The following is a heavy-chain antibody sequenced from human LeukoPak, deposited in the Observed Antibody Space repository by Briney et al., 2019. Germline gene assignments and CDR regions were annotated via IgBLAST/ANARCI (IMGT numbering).Heavy chain of an antibody. CDR3: ASANFYDSSGYYEGDY. CDR2: INTDGSST. D-gene: IGHD3-22*01. V-gene: IGHV3-74*01. CDR1: GFTFSSYW. Sequence: GGSLRLSCAASGFTFSSYWMHWVRQAPGKGLVWVSRINTDGSSTNYADSVKGRFTISRDNAKNTLYLQMNSLRAEDTAVYYCASANFYDSSGYYEGDYWGQGTLVTVSS. J-gene: IGHJ4*02.